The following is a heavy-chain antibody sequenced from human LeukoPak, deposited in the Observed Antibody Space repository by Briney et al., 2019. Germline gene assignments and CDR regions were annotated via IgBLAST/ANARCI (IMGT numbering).Heavy chain of an antibody. CDR2: IYYSGST. CDR1: GGSISSYY. J-gene: IGHJ4*02. Sequence: SETLSLTCTVSGGSISSYYWSWIRQPPGKGLEWIGYIYYSGSTYYNPSLKSRVTISVDTSKNQFSLKLSSVTAADTAVYYCARDFALGGERSFDYWGQGTLVTVSS. D-gene: IGHD3-16*01. CDR3: ARDFALGGERSFDY. V-gene: IGHV4-59*01.